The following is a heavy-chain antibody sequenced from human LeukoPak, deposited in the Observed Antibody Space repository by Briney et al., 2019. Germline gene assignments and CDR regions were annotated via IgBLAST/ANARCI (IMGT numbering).Heavy chain of an antibody. D-gene: IGHD3-10*01. CDR1: GFTVISNY. CDR3: ARGGYDSGSYYKGPLYYFDY. Sequence: GGSLRLSCAASGFTVISNYMSWVRQAPGKGLEWVSVIYSGGATYYTDSVKGRFTISRDNSKNTLYLQMNSLRAEDTAVYYCARGGYDSGSYYKGPLYYFDYWGQGTLVTVSS. V-gene: IGHV3-53*01. CDR2: IYSGGAT. J-gene: IGHJ4*02.